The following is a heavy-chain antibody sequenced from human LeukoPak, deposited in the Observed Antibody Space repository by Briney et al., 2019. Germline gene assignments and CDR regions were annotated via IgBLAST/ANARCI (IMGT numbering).Heavy chain of an antibody. V-gene: IGHV3-23*01. Sequence: GGSLRLSCAASGFTFSNYAMSWVRQAPGKGLEWVSAISGSGGNTYYADSVKGRFTISRDNSKSSLYLQMNSLRAEDTAVYYCAEGEAAAKGEGGSSWYWYYGMDVWGQGTTVTVSS. CDR3: AEGEAAAKGEGGSSWYWYYGMDV. CDR1: GFTFSNYA. D-gene: IGHD6-13*01. J-gene: IGHJ6*02. CDR2: ISGSGGNT.